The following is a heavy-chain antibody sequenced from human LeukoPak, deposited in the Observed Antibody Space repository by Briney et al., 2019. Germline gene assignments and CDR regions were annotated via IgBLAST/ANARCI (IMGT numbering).Heavy chain of an antibody. Sequence: PSETLSLTCTVSGGSISSYYWSWIRQPPGKGLEWIGYIYYSGSTNYNPSLKSRVTISVDTSKNQFSLKLSSVTAADTAVYYCARWDYDYVWGSYRQPSFDYWGQGTLVTVSS. CDR2: IYYSGST. CDR3: ARWDYDYVWGSYRQPSFDY. D-gene: IGHD3-16*02. V-gene: IGHV4-59*12. CDR1: GGSISSYY. J-gene: IGHJ4*02.